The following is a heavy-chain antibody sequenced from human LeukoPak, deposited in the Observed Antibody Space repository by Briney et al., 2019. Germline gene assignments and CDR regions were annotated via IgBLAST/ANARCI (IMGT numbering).Heavy chain of an antibody. Sequence: SETLSLTCTVSGGSISSYCWSWIRQPPGKGLEWIGYIYYSGSTNYNPSLKSRVTISVDTSKNQFSLKLSSVTAADTAVYYCARGGVFPRQFDPWGQGTLVTVSS. D-gene: IGHD3-16*01. V-gene: IGHV4-59*01. CDR3: ARGGVFPRQFDP. CDR1: GGSISSYC. CDR2: IYYSGST. J-gene: IGHJ5*02.